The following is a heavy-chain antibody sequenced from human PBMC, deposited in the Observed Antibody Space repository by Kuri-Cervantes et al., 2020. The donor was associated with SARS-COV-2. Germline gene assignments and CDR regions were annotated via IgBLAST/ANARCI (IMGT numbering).Heavy chain of an antibody. Sequence: SETLSLTCTLSGGSVSSSPYSWGWIRQPPGKGLEWIGKIYYSGTTYYNPSLKSRVTISVGTSKNQFSLRLRSVTAADTAVYYCARGGAGYCSSTSCYLAFDIWGQGTMVTVSS. CDR2: IYYSGTT. CDR3: ARGGAGYCSSTSCYLAFDI. D-gene: IGHD2-2*01. V-gene: IGHV4-39*01. J-gene: IGHJ3*02. CDR1: GGSVSSSPYS.